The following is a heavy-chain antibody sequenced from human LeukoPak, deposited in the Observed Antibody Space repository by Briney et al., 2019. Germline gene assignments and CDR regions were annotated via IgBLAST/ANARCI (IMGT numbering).Heavy chain of an antibody. V-gene: IGHV1-2*02. Sequence: ASVKVSCKASGYTLIAHYIHWVRQAPGQGPEWMGWMDPNSGVTHYAQKFQGRVTLTTDTSTSTAYMELRSLRSDDTAVYYCARGPHERSGYPDDWGQGTLVTVSS. J-gene: IGHJ4*02. D-gene: IGHD3-22*01. CDR3: ARGPHERSGYPDD. CDR2: MDPNSGVT. CDR1: GYTLIAHY.